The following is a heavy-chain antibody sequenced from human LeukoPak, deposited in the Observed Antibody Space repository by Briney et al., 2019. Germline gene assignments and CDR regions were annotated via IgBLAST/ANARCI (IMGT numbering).Heavy chain of an antibody. CDR1: GYSISSGFY. J-gene: IGHJ6*03. D-gene: IGHD6-13*01. V-gene: IGHV4-38-2*02. CDR2: IHHSGIT. Sequence: SETLSLTCTVSGYSISSGFYWGWIRPPPGEGLEWIGTIHHSGITYYNPSLKSRVTISVDTSKNQFSLKVSSVTAADTAVYYCARSPNIAAAGTGYMDVWGTGTTVTVSS. CDR3: ARSPNIAAAGTGYMDV.